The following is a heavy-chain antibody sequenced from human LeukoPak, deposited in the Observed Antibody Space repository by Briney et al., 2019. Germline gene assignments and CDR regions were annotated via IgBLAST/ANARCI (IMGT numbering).Heavy chain of an antibody. Sequence: PGGSLRLSCAASGFTFSSYWMSWVRQAPGKGLEWVANIKQDGSEKYYVDSVKGRFTISRDSSKNTLYLQMSSLRDEDTAVYYCAKNNDYGGSYWYFDLWGRGTLVTVSS. CDR1: GFTFSSYW. J-gene: IGHJ2*01. CDR2: IKQDGSEK. V-gene: IGHV3-7*01. D-gene: IGHD4-23*01. CDR3: AKNNDYGGSYWYFDL.